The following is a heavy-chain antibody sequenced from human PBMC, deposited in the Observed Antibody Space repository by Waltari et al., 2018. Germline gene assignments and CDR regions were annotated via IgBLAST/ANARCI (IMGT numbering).Heavy chain of an antibody. CDR1: GYAFIGYD. V-gene: IGHV1-8*01. J-gene: IGHJ4*02. CDR3: VRGFRHCTAASCSDH. Sequence: QVHLVQSGPDVKKPGASVKVSCKAPGYAFIGYDITWVRQATGQGLEWMGWINPNGGNTAYAQRFQGRVTMTRDRSLNTAYMELHSLRSEDTAVYYCVRGFRHCTAASCSDHWGQGTLVTVSS. CDR2: INPNGGNT. D-gene: IGHD2-15*01.